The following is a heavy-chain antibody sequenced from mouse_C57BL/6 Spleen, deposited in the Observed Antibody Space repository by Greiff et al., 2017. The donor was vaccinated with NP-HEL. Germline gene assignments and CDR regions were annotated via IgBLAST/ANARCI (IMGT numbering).Heavy chain of an antibody. D-gene: IGHD4-1*01. CDR1: GYTFTSYW. CDR2: IYPSDSET. J-gene: IGHJ2*01. Sequence: QVQLQQPGAELVRPGSSVKLSCKASGYTFTSYWMDWVKQRPGQGLEWIGNIYPSDSETHYNQKFKDKATLTVDKSSSTAYMQLSSLTSEDSAVYYCARRLGHYFDYWGQGTTLTVSS. CDR3: ARRLGHYFDY. V-gene: IGHV1-61*01.